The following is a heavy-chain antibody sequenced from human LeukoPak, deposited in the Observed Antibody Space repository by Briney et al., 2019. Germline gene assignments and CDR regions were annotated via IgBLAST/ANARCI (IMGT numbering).Heavy chain of an antibody. D-gene: IGHD5-24*01. CDR1: VGSISTYY. Sequence: SETLSLTCTVSVGSISTYYWSWIRQPPGKGLEWIGYVYYSGTTNYNPSLKSRVTISLDTSKNQFSLMLSSVTAADTAVYFCARGERRDGYTFAYWGQGTLVTVSS. J-gene: IGHJ4*02. V-gene: IGHV4-59*01. CDR2: VYYSGTT. CDR3: ARGERRDGYTFAY.